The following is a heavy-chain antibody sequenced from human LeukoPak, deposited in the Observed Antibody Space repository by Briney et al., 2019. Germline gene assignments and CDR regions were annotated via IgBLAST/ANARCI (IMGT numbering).Heavy chain of an antibody. CDR2: INWNGGST. J-gene: IGHJ4*02. CDR1: GFTFDDYG. Sequence: GGSLRLACAASGFTFDDYGMSWVSQAPGKGLEWVSGINWNGGSTGYADSVKGRFTISRDNAKNSLYLQMNSLRAEDTAVYYCAKDIAARPWGQFDYWGQGTLVTVSS. V-gene: IGHV3-20*04. CDR3: AKDIAARPWGQFDY. D-gene: IGHD6-6*01.